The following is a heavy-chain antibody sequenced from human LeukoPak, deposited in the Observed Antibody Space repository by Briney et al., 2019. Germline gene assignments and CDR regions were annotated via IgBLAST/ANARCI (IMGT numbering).Heavy chain of an antibody. J-gene: IGHJ6*02. D-gene: IGHD3-3*01. CDR3: ARQPYYDFWSGYRGVYGMDV. Sequence: SVKVSCKASGGTFSSYAISWVRQAPGQGLEWMGGIIPIFGTANYAQKFQGRVTITADESTSTAYMELSSLRSEDTAVYYCARQPYYDFWSGYRGVYGMDVWGQGTTVTVSS. CDR1: GGTFSSYA. V-gene: IGHV1-69*13. CDR2: IIPIFGTA.